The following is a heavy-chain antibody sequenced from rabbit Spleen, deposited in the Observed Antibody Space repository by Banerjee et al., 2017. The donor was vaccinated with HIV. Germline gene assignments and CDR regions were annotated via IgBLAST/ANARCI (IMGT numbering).Heavy chain of an antibody. V-gene: IGHV1S40*01. J-gene: IGHJ4*01. D-gene: IGHD6-1*01. Sequence: QSLEESGGDLVKPGASLTLTCTASGFSFSSSHCVSWVRQAPGKGLEWVASIYGGSGDTYYANWAKGRFTISKTSSTTVTLQMTSLTAADTATYFCARGDYINGGTGYAYWGLWGQGTLVTVS. CDR2: IYGGSGDT. CDR3: ARGDYINGGTGYAYWGL. CDR1: GFSFSSSHC.